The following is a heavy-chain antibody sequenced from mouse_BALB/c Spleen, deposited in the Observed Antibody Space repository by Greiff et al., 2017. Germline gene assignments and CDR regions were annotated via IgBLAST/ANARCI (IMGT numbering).Heavy chain of an antibody. CDR1: GFNIKDYY. J-gene: IGHJ4*01. CDR2: IDPENGNT. D-gene: IGHD2-4*01. Sequence: EVKLVESGAELVRPGALVKLSCKASGFNIKDYYMHWVKQRPEQGLEWIGWIDPENGNTIYDPKFQGKASITADTSSNTAYLQLSSLTSEDTAVYYCASGITTAYAMDYWGQGTSVTVSS. V-gene: IGHV14-1*02. CDR3: ASGITTAYAMDY.